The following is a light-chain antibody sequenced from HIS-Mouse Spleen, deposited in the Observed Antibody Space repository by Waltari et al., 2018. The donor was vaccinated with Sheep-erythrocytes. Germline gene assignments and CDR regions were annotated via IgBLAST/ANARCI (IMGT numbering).Light chain of an antibody. CDR1: SSDVGGYNY. V-gene: IGLV2-8*01. CDR2: EVS. J-gene: IGLJ3*02. Sequence: QSALTQPPSASGSPGQSVTISCTGTSSDVGGYNYVSWYQQHPGKAPKLMIYEVSKRPSGVPDRFSGSKSCNSSSLTVSGLQAVDEADYYCSSYAGSNNWVFGGGTKLTVL. CDR3: SSYAGSNNWV.